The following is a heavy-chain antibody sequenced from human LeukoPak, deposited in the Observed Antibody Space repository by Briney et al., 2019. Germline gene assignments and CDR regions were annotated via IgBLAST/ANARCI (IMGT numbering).Heavy chain of an antibody. CDR2: IFHSGTT. Sequence: SETLSLTCAVSGGSIPSSNWWTWVRQPPGKGLEWIGEIFHSGTTNYNPSLKSRVTISVDKSKNQFSLKLSSVTAADTAVYYCATDRGSRSPKRHGSGNSYRGFDSWGQGTMVSVSS. D-gene: IGHD3-10*01. V-gene: IGHV4-4*02. CDR1: GGSIPSSNW. CDR3: ATDRGSRSPKRHGSGNSYRGFDS. J-gene: IGHJ4*02.